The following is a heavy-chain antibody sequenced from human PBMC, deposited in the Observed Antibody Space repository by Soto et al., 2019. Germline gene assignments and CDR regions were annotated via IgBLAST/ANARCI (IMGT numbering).Heavy chain of an antibody. CDR2: IYPGNSKT. J-gene: IGHJ5*02. D-gene: IGHD5-12*01. CDR1: GYKFATYW. V-gene: IGHV5-51*01. CDR3: ARGFSGSAGRFDP. Sequence: GESLKISCKGSGYKFATYWIAWVRQMPGRGLAWMGIIYPGNSKTIYSPSFQALVTISADTSLDTAYLQWDSLSASGTAIYYGARGFSGSAGRFDPRGQGTVVTVSS.